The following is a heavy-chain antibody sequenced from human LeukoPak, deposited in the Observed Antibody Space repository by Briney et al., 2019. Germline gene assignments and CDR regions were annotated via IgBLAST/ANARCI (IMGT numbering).Heavy chain of an antibody. Sequence: SETLSLTCTVSGGSISSYYWSWIRQHPGKGLEWIGYIYYSGSTYYNPSLKSRVTISVDTSKNQFSLKLSSVTAADTAVYYCARYNTGELGYCSGGSCYSRKSGYYFDYWGQGTLVTVSS. CDR1: GGSISSYY. CDR2: IYYSGST. D-gene: IGHD2-15*01. CDR3: ARYNTGELGYCSGGSCYSRKSGYYFDY. J-gene: IGHJ4*02. V-gene: IGHV4-59*06.